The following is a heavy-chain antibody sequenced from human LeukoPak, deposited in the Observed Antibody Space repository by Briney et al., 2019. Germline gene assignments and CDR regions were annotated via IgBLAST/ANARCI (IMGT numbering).Heavy chain of an antibody. D-gene: IGHD3-16*01. J-gene: IGHJ4*02. CDR3: ARGGRSLVDY. CDR2: IKQDGSEK. CDR1: GFTFSSYW. V-gene: IGHV3-7*05. Sequence: PGGSLRLSCAASGFTFSSYWMTWVRQAPGEGLEWVANIKQDGSEKSYVDSVKGRFTISRDNAKNSLYLQMNSLRAEDTAVYYCARGGRSLVDYWGQGTLVTVSS.